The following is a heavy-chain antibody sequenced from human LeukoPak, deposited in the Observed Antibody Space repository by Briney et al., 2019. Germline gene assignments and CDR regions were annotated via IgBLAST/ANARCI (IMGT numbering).Heavy chain of an antibody. CDR1: GFTFYTYA. CDR2: LDAGGGNT. CDR3: AKDEGYDPIYYLES. V-gene: IGHV3-23*01. J-gene: IGHJ4*02. D-gene: IGHD5-12*01. Sequence: GGSMKLSCAASGFTFYTYAMTWVRQAPGKGLEWVSALDAGGGNTYYADSVKGRFTISRDNSKNTVYLQMNSLSAEDTAVYYCAKDEGYDPIYYLESWGQGTLVTVSS.